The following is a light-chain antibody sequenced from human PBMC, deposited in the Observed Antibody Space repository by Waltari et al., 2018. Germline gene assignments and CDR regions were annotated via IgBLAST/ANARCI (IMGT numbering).Light chain of an antibody. CDR1: QGISSY. J-gene: IGKJ1*01. Sequence: RMTQSPSSLSASTGDRVTITCRASQGISSYLAWYQQKPGKAPKLLIYAASTLQSAVPSRFSGSGSGTDFTLTIICLQSEDFATYYCQQYYSYPWTFGQGTKVEIK. V-gene: IGKV1-8*01. CDR3: QQYYSYPWT. CDR2: AAS.